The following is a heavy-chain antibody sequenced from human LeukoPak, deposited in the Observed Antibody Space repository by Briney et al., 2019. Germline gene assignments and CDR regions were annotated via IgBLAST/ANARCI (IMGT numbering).Heavy chain of an antibody. CDR1: GGSISSYY. J-gene: IGHJ3*02. Sequence: SETLCLTCAVSGGSISSYYWSWIRQPPGKGLEWIGYIYYHGSAKYNPSLETRVPIPVDTSNHQFSLKPSSVPAADTALYYCARCSYSRGYYNTFDIWGQGTMVTVSS. V-gene: IGHV4-59*08. CDR3: ARCSYSRGYYNTFDI. CDR2: IYYHGSA. D-gene: IGHD6-25*01.